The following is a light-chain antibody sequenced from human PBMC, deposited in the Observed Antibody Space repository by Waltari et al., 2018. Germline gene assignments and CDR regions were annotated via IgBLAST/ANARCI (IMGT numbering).Light chain of an antibody. CDR3: QQYNKWPPLT. J-gene: IGKJ4*01. CDR1: QSVSSN. Sequence: EIVMTQSPATLSVSPGERATLSCRGSQSVSSNLAWYQQKPGQAPRLLIYGASTRATGIPARFSGSGSGTEFTLTISSLQPEDFAVYYCQQYNKWPPLTFGGGTKVEIK. CDR2: GAS. V-gene: IGKV3-15*01.